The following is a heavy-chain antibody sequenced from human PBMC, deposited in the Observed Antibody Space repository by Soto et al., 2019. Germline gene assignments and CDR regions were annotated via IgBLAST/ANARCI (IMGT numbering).Heavy chain of an antibody. V-gene: IGHV3-33*01. J-gene: IGHJ6*02. D-gene: IGHD3-3*01. CDR3: ASQIFWSGSTAHGMDV. CDR2: IWFDGTKK. CDR1: GFTFSTYG. Sequence: GGSLRLSCAASGFTFSTYGMHWVRQAPGKGLEWVAVIWFDGTKKYYADSVNGRFTISRDNSKNTLYLQMNSLRAEDTAVYYCASQIFWSGSTAHGMDVWGQGTSVTVSS.